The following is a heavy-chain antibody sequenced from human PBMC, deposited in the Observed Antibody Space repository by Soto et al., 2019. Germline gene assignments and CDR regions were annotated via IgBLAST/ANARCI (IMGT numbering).Heavy chain of an antibody. CDR1: GFTFVTYA. CDR3: AKGVYDILTAFDC. V-gene: IGHV3-23*01. Sequence: PGGSLRLSCAASGFTFVTYAMTWVRQAPGKGLEWVSGISGSGGSTYYANSVKGRFTISRDNSKNTLYLQMNSLRAEDTAVYYCAKGVYDILTAFDCWGQGTLVTVSS. D-gene: IGHD3-9*01. CDR2: ISGSGGST. J-gene: IGHJ4*02.